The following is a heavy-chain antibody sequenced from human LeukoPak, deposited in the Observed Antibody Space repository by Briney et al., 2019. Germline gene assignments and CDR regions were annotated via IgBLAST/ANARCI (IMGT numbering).Heavy chain of an antibody. CDR3: ARDRGRDTMTWQDSFDY. CDR2: ISAYNGNT. V-gene: IGHV1-18*01. CDR1: GYTFTSYG. Sequence: ASVKVSCKASGYTFTSYGISWVRQAPGQGLERMGWISAYNGNTNYAQKLQGRVTMTTDTSTSTAYMELRSLRSDDTAVYYCARDRGRDTMTWQDSFDYWGQGTLVTVSS. D-gene: IGHD3-22*01. J-gene: IGHJ4*02.